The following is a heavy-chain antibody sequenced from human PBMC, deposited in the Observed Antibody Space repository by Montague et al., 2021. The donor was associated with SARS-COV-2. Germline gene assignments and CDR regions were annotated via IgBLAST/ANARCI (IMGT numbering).Heavy chain of an antibody. CDR2: IFWNDDK. J-gene: IGHJ6*02. CDR1: GFSLISDGVG. CDR3: AHNGVAYFYYGMDV. D-gene: IGHD4-17*01. V-gene: IGHV2-5*01. Sequence: PALVKPTQTLTLTCTFSGFSLISDGVGVGWIRQPPGKALEWLALIFWNDDKRYNSSLKHRFTVTKDTSKNQVVLTVTNMDPVDTATYYCAHNGVAYFYYGMDVWGQGTTVTVSS.